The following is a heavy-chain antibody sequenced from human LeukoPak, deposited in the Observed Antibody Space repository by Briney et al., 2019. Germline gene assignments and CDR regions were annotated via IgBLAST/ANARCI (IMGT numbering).Heavy chain of an antibody. V-gene: IGHV3-53*01. CDR3: ARAPTITTIFDY. Sequence: GGSLRLSCTASGLTASSNYMSWVRQAPGKGLEWVSIIYSGGTTHYADSVRGRFTVSRDDFKNTVYLQMNNLRTEDTAVYYCARAPTITTIFDYWGQGTLVTVSS. CDR2: IYSGGTT. J-gene: IGHJ4*02. CDR1: GLTASSNY. D-gene: IGHD4-11*01.